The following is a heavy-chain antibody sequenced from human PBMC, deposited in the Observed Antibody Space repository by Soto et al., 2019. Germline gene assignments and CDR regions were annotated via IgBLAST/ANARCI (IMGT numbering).Heavy chain of an antibody. CDR3: AHRPWYAFEP. J-gene: IGHJ5*02. CDR1: GFSLSTTGVG. D-gene: IGHD6-13*01. CDR2: IYWDGEK. V-gene: IGHV2-5*02. Sequence: QITLKESGPTLVKPTQTLTLTCTFSGFSLSTTGVGVGWIRQPPGKALEWLALIYWDGEKRYSPSLKSRPTITKDTTKTQVVLTMTNMAPVDTATYYCAHRPWYAFEPWGQGILVTVSS.